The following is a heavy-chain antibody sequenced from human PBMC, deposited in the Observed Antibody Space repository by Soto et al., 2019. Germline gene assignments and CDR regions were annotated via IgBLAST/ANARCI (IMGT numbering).Heavy chain of an antibody. V-gene: IGHV4-39*01. J-gene: IGHJ4*02. CDR2: IFYSGST. CDR1: GGSISSSSYY. CDR3: ARLRWAQFPYFDY. Sequence: QLQLQESGPGLVKPSETLSLTCTVSGGSISSSSYYWGWIRQPPGKGLEWIGSIFYSGSTYYNPSLKSRVTSSVDTSKNQFSLKLSSVTAADTAVYYCARLRWAQFPYFDYWGQGTLVTVSS. D-gene: IGHD2-21*01.